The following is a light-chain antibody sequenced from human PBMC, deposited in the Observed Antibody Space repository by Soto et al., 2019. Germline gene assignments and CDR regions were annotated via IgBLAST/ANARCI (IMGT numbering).Light chain of an antibody. CDR2: DVS. V-gene: IGLV2-14*01. CDR3: SSYTSSSTL. CDR1: SSDVCGYNY. J-gene: IGLJ2*01. Sequence: QSVLTQPASVSGSPGQSITISCTGTSSDVCGYNYVSWYQQHPGKAPKLMIYDVSNRPSGVSNRFSGSKSGNTASLTISGLQAEDEADYYCSSYTSSSTLFGGGTKLTVL.